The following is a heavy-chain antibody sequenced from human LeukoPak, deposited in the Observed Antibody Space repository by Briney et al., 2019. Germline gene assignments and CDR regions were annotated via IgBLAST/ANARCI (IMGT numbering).Heavy chain of an antibody. D-gene: IGHD3-9*01. CDR3: ARVRGYDILTGYSNWFDP. Sequence: GASVTVSCKASGYTFTSYGISWVRQAPGQGLEWMGWISAYNGNTNYAQKLQGRVTMTTDTSTNTAYMELRSLRSDDTAVYYCARVRGYDILTGYSNWFDPWGQGTLVTVSS. CDR2: ISAYNGNT. V-gene: IGHV1-18*01. CDR1: GYTFTSYG. J-gene: IGHJ5*02.